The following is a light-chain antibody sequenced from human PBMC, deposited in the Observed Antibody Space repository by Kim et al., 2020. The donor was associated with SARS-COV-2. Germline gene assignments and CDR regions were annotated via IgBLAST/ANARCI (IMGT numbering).Light chain of an antibody. CDR2: EDD. CDR1: SGSIDDNY. Sequence: GETVTIPCTGSSGSIDDNYVQGYQQRPGGVPTTVIYEDDQRPSGVSDRFSGSIDNSSNSASLTISGLRTEDEADYYCQSYNRDNVLFGGGTKLTVL. CDR3: QSYNRDNVL. J-gene: IGLJ2*01. V-gene: IGLV6-57*02.